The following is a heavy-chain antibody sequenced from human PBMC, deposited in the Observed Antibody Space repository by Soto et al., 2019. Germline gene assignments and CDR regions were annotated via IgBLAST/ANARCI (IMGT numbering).Heavy chain of an antibody. Sequence: QITLKESGPTLVKPTQTLTLTCAFSGFSLSTSGVGVGWIRQPPGKALEWLAVIFWNDDKRYSPSVKSRLTITKDTTRNQVVLTRTNMDPVDTGTYYCARRGEQASQPFDSWGQGSLVTVS. V-gene: IGHV2-5*01. D-gene: IGHD2-21*01. J-gene: IGHJ4*02. CDR2: IFWNDDK. CDR1: GFSLSTSGVG. CDR3: ARRGEQASQPFDS.